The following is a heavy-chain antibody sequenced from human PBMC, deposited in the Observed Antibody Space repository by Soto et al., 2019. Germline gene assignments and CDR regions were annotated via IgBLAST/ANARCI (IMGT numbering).Heavy chain of an antibody. D-gene: IGHD6-19*01. V-gene: IGHV3-30*18. Sequence: QVQLEESGGGVVQPGRSLRLSCAASGFTFGSYGMHWVRQAPGKGLEWVAVISYEGRNKYYADAVQGRFTISRDNSKNTLYLQMNSLRADDTAVYYCAKGEAWYSNGGCDYWGQGTLVTVSS. CDR1: GFTFGSYG. J-gene: IGHJ4*02. CDR3: AKGEAWYSNGGCDY. CDR2: ISYEGRNK.